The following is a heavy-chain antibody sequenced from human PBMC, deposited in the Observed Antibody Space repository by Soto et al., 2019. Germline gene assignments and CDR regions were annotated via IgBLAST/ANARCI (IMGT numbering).Heavy chain of an antibody. Sequence: TLSLTCTVSGGSISSSSYYWGWIRQPPGKGLEWIGSIYYSGSTYYNPSLKSRVTISVDTSKNQFSLKLSSVTAADTAVYYCAKQSIAAAASVDYWGQGTLVTVSS. CDR1: GGSISSSSYY. CDR3: AKQSIAAAASVDY. J-gene: IGHJ4*02. V-gene: IGHV4-39*01. CDR2: IYYSGST. D-gene: IGHD6-13*01.